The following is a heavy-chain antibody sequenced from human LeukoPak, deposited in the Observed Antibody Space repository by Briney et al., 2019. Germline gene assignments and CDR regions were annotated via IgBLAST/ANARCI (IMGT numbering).Heavy chain of an antibody. D-gene: IGHD3-22*01. CDR2: ISGSGGST. J-gene: IGHJ4*02. V-gene: IGHV3-23*01. Sequence: GGSLRLSCAASGFTFSSYAMSWVRQAPVKGLEWVSAISGSGGSTYYADSVKGRFTISRDNSKNTLYLQMNSLRAEDTAVYYCAKDMTMIVVVFDYWGQGTLVTVSS. CDR1: GFTFSSYA. CDR3: AKDMTMIVVVFDY.